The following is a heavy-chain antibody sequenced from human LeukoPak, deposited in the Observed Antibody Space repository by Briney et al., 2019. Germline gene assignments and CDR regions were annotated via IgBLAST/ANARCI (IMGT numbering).Heavy chain of an antibody. CDR1: GFSFSTYA. Sequence: GTSLRLSCAASGFSFSTYAMHWVRQAPGKGLDWVAMIWFDGSNQYHAGSLQGRFTISRDNSKNTLYLQMNSLRAEDTAVYYCATERDSSWTFDSWGQGTLVTVSS. CDR2: IWFDGSNQ. J-gene: IGHJ4*02. D-gene: IGHD6-13*01. CDR3: ATERDSSWTFDS. V-gene: IGHV3-33*01.